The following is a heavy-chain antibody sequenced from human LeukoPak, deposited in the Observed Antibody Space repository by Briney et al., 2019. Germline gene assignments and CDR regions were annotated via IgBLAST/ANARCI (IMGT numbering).Heavy chain of an antibody. CDR3: ATTGTTSPSSASWFNIEY. Sequence: SETLSLTCTVSGGSVTSYYCNWVRQPPGRGLEWIGYIYYSGGTNYNPSLESRVTISLDTAKNQFSLKLRSVTAEDTAVYYCATTGTTSPSSASWFNIEYWGQGTLVPVSS. V-gene: IGHV4-59*08. CDR1: GGSVTSYY. J-gene: IGHJ4*02. CDR2: IYYSGGT. D-gene: IGHD6-13*01.